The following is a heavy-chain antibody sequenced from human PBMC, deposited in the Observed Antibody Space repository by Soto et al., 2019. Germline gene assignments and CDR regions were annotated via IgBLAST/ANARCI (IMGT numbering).Heavy chain of an antibody. D-gene: IGHD2-15*01. CDR3: ANEGPSLMVVASTLS. V-gene: IGHV3-23*01. J-gene: IGHJ4*02. CDR2: ISGSGVST. CDR1: GFTFSNYA. Sequence: EVQLLESGGGLVQPGGSLRLSCAASGFTFSNYAMSWVRQAPGKGLEWVSAISGSGVSTDYADSVKGRFIISRDNSKNTLYLQMNSLRAEDTAVYYCANEGPSLMVVASTLSWGQGTLVTVSS.